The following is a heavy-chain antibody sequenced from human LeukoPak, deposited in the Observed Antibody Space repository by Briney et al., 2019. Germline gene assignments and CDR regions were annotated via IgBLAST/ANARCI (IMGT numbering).Heavy chain of an antibody. J-gene: IGHJ4*02. D-gene: IGHD5-18*01. CDR3: ARDPGYSYGCFDY. CDR2: IYYSGST. V-gene: IGHV4-59*01. CDR1: GGSIRSYY. Sequence: SETLSLTCTVSGGSIRSYYWSWIRQPPGKGLEWIGYIYYSGSTNYNPSLKSRVTISVDTSKNQFSLKLSSVTAADTAVYYCARDPGYSYGCFDYWGQGTLVTVSS.